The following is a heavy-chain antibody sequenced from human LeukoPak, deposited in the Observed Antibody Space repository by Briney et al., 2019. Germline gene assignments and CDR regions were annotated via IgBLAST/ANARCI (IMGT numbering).Heavy chain of an antibody. Sequence: SETLSLTCTVSGGSISNYYWSWIRHPPGEGLEWVGYIYYSGSTNYNPSLKSRVTISIDTSKNQFSLNLTSVTAADTAVYYCARGGLGGITAYSNYLFDYWGQGTLVTVSS. CDR2: IYYSGST. CDR3: ARGGLGGITAYSNYLFDY. D-gene: IGHD4-11*01. V-gene: IGHV4-59*08. J-gene: IGHJ4*02. CDR1: GGSISNYY.